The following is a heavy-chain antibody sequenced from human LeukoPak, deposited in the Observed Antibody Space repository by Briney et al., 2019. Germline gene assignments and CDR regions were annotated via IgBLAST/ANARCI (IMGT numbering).Heavy chain of an antibody. CDR1: GGSISSTNW. V-gene: IGHV4-4*02. J-gene: IGHJ4*02. CDR3: ARRSPYSTGWSSYFDY. Sequence: SETLSLTCAVSGGSISSTNWWSWVRQPPGKGLEWIGEIYRSGTTNYKPSLKSRVTISLDKSRNHFSLKLTSVTAADSAVYYCARRSPYSTGWSSYFDYWGQGALVTVSS. CDR2: IYRSGTT. D-gene: IGHD6-19*01.